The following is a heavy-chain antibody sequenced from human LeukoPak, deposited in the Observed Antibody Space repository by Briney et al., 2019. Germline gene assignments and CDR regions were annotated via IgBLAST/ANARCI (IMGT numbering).Heavy chain of an antibody. CDR1: GGSISSSSYY. V-gene: IGHV4-39*07. CDR3: ARGRGRGVHDYGGRRAFDI. Sequence: PSETLSLTCTVSGGSISSSSYYWGWIRQPPGKGLEWIGSIYYSGSTNYNPSLKSRVTISVDTSKNQFSLKLSSVTAADTAVYYCARGRGRGVHDYGGRRAFDIWGQGTMVTVSS. D-gene: IGHD4-23*01. J-gene: IGHJ3*02. CDR2: IYYSGST.